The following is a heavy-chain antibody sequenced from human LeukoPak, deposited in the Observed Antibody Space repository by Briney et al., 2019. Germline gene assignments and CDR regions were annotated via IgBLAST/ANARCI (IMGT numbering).Heavy chain of an antibody. J-gene: IGHJ4*02. V-gene: IGHV1-46*03. CDR2: INPNGGGT. D-gene: IGHD2-2*01. CDR3: ARRGGCISTSCNLDY. CDR1: GYTFTSYY. Sequence: ASVKFSCKTSGYTFTSYYMHWMRQAPGQGLEWVGMINPNGGGTSSAQKFQGRVTMTRDTSTSTVYMDLSSLRSEDTAIYYCARRGGCISTSCNLDYWGQGTLVTVSS.